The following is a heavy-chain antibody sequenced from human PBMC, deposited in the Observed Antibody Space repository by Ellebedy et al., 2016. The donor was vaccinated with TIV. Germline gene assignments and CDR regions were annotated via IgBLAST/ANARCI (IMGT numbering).Heavy chain of an antibody. CDR1: GFTFSSYS. J-gene: IGHJ4*02. V-gene: IGHV3-48*04. CDR3: ARGVSIVGATTFDY. D-gene: IGHD1-26*01. CDR2: ISSSSSTI. Sequence: GESLKISXAASGFTFSSYSMNWVRQAPGKGLEWVSYISSSSSTIYYADSVKGRFTISRDNAKNSLYLQMNSLRAEDTAVYYCARGVSIVGATTFDYWGQGTLVTVSS.